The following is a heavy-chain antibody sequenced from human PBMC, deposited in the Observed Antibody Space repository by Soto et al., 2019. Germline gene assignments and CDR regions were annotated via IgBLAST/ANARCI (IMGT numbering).Heavy chain of an antibody. V-gene: IGHV3-30*18. CDR2: ISYDGTNI. CDR3: AKDLLWFGELFRLDN. Sequence: QPGGSLRLSCVASGFTFSDYGMHWVRQAPGKGLEWVSVISYDGTNIYYADSVKGRFTISRDNSKNTLYLQMNSLGAEDTALYYCAKDLLWFGELFRLDNWGQGTLVTVSS. D-gene: IGHD3-10*01. CDR1: GFTFSDYG. J-gene: IGHJ4*02.